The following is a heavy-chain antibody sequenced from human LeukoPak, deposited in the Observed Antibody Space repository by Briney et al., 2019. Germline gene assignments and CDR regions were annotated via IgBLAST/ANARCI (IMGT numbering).Heavy chain of an antibody. CDR1: GFTFSSYS. V-gene: IGHV3-21*01. CDR2: ISNSSSYI. Sequence: GGSLRLSCAASGFTFSSYSMNWVRQAPGKGLEWVSSISNSSSYIYYADSVKGRFTISRDNANNSLYLQMNSLRAEDTAGYYCAKTYGGKRPIDYWGQGTLVTVSS. D-gene: IGHD4/OR15-4a*01. CDR3: AKTYGGKRPIDY. J-gene: IGHJ4*02.